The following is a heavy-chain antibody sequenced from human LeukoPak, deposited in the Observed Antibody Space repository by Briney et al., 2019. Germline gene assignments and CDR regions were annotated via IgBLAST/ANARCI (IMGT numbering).Heavy chain of an antibody. J-gene: IGHJ4*02. D-gene: IGHD3-22*01. Sequence: SETLSLTCTVSGGSISSGGYYWSWIRQHPGKGLEWIGYIYYRGSTYYNPSLKSRITISVDTSKNQFSLKLSSVTAADTAVYYCAPRESSGYYVDYWGQGTLVTVSS. V-gene: IGHV4-31*03. CDR3: APRESSGYYVDY. CDR2: IYYRGST. CDR1: GGSISSGGYY.